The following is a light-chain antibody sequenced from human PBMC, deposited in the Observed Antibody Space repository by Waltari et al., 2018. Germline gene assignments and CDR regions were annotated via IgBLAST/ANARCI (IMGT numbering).Light chain of an antibody. Sequence: QSVLTQPPSASGTPGQGATISCSGSRSNIGTNTVNWYQQLPGTAPKHLIYTNLRPSGVPDRFSGSKSGTSASLAISGLQSEDEADYYCSSFTTSSTLVVFGGGTKLTVL. CDR2: TN. J-gene: IGLJ2*01. V-gene: IGLV1-44*01. CDR1: RSNIGTNT. CDR3: SSFTTSSTLVV.